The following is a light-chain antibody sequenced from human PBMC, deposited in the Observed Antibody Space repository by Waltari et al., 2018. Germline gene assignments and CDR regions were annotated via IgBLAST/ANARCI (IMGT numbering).Light chain of an antibody. CDR3: ATWDSSLSAYV. V-gene: IGLV1-51*01. CDR1: SSNIGNNY. CDR2: DNN. Sequence: QSVLTQPPSVSAAPRQKVTISCSGSSSNIGNNYVSWYQQFPGTAPKLLIYDNNERPSGIPDRCSGSKSATSATLAITGLQTGDEADYYCATWDSSLSAYVFGTGTKVSVL. J-gene: IGLJ1*01.